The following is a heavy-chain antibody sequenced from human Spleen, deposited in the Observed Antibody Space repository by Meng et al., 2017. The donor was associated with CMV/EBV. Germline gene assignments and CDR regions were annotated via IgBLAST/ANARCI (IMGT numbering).Heavy chain of an antibody. D-gene: IGHD3-3*01. CDR3: ARDTYDFWSGYSNGLDV. J-gene: IGHJ6*02. CDR2: IYYSGST. Sequence: LRLSCTVPGGSISSGDYYWSWIRQPPGKGLEWIGYIYYSGSTYYNPSLKSRVTISVDTSKNQFSLKLSSVTAADTAVYYCARDTYDFWSGYSNGLDVWGQGTTVTVSS. V-gene: IGHV4-30-4*08. CDR1: GGSISSGDYY.